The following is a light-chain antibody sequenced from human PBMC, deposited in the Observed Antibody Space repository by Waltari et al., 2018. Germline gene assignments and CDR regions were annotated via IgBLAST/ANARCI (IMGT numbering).Light chain of an antibody. V-gene: IGKV4-1*01. CDR3: QQYYTTPYT. CDR2: WAS. CDR1: QSVLYSANHKNY. J-gene: IGKJ2*01. Sequence: DIQMTQSPSSLAMSLGERATINCKSSQSVLYSANHKNYLAWYQQKPGQPPNLLIYWASTRESGVPDRFSGSGSGTDFTLTISSLQAEDVAVYYCQQYYTTPYTFGQGTKLEIK.